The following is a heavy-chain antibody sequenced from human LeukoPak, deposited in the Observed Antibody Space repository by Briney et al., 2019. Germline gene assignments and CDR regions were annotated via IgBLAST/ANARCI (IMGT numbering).Heavy chain of an antibody. V-gene: IGHV4-30-2*01. CDR2: IYHSGST. CDR3: ARGPYQLPFDC. Sequence: PSETLSLTCTVSGGSISSGGYYWSWIRQPPGKGLEWIGYIYHSGSTYYNPSLKSGVTISVDRSKNQFSLKLSSVTAADTAVYYCARGPYQLPFDCWGQGTLVTVSS. CDR1: GGSISSGGYY. D-gene: IGHD2-2*01. J-gene: IGHJ4*02.